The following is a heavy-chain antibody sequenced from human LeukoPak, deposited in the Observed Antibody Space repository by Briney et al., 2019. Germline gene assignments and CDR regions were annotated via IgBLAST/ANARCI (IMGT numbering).Heavy chain of an antibody. V-gene: IGHV4-59*01. CDR3: ARDYTMTHASDI. J-gene: IGHJ3*02. CDR1: GGSMSDYY. D-gene: IGHD3-22*01. CDR2: IYYTGTT. Sequence: SETLSLTCTVSGGSMSDYYWSWIRQPPGKGLEWIGYIYYTGTTNYDPSLKGRVIISIDTSKNQFSLKLSSVTAADTALYYCARDYTMTHASDIWGQGTLVTVSS.